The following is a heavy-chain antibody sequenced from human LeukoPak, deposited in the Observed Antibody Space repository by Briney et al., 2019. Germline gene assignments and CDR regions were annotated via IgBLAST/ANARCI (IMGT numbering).Heavy chain of an antibody. J-gene: IGHJ4*02. Sequence: PGGSLRLSCAASGFTFSSYWMSWVRQAPGKGLEWVSYISSSSSTIYYADSVKGRFTISRDNAKNSLYLQMNSLRAEDTAVYYCARDAAAADYWGQGTLVTVSS. V-gene: IGHV3-48*01. D-gene: IGHD2-2*01. CDR3: ARDAAAADY. CDR1: GFTFSSYW. CDR2: ISSSSSTI.